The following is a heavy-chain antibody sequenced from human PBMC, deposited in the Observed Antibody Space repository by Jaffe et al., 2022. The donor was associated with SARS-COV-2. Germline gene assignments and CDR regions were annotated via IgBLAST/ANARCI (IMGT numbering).Heavy chain of an antibody. V-gene: IGHV3-23*01. J-gene: IGHJ3*02. D-gene: IGHD2-2*01. CDR3: AKYHIVVVPAEDDAFDI. CDR1: GFTFSSYA. Sequence: EVQLLESGGGLVQPGGSLRLSCAASGFTFSSYAMSWVRQAPGKGLEWVSAISGSGGSTYYADSVKGRFTISRDNSKNTLYLQMNSLRAEDTAVYYCAKYHIVVVPAEDDAFDIWGQGTMVTVSS. CDR2: ISGSGGST.